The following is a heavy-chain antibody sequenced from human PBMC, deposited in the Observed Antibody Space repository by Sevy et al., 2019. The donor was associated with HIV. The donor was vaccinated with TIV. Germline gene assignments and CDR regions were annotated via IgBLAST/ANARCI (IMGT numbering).Heavy chain of an antibody. J-gene: IGHJ3*02. CDR2: IYSGGST. D-gene: IGHD3-22*01. V-gene: IGHV3-53*01. Sequence: GGSLRLSCAASGFTVSSNYMSWVRQAPGKGLEWVSVIYSGGSTYYADSVKGRFTISRDNSKNTLYLQMNSLRAEDTDVYYCARGGNYYDSSGYYWGAFDIWGQGTMVTVSS. CDR1: GFTVSSNY. CDR3: ARGGNYYDSSGYYWGAFDI.